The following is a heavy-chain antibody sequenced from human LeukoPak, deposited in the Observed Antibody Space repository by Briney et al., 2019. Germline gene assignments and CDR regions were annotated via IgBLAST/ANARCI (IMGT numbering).Heavy chain of an antibody. V-gene: IGHV3-48*01. CDR2: ISSSGSST. CDR1: GFTFSRYW. D-gene: IGHD3-10*01. Sequence: GGSLRLSCAASGFTFSRYWMNWVRQAPGKGLEWVSHISSSGSSTYYAGSVKGRFTISRDNSKNTLYLQMNSLRGEDTAVYYCAEAHLPRHGPGNFYFDYWGQGTLVTVSS. J-gene: IGHJ4*02. CDR3: AEAHLPRHGPGNFYFDY.